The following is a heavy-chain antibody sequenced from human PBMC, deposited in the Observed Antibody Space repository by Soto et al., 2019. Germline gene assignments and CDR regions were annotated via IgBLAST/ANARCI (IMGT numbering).Heavy chain of an antibody. CDR3: ARHRWRPDAFDI. Sequence: SETLSLTCTVSGASISNIDYSWGWIRQAPGKGLEWIGTMYYSGSTYYNPSLKSRVTVSADTSRNQFSLKLSSVTAADTAVYYCARHRWRPDAFDIWGQGTMVTVSS. D-gene: IGHD6-25*01. V-gene: IGHV4-39*01. CDR1: GASISNIDYS. CDR2: MYYSGST. J-gene: IGHJ3*02.